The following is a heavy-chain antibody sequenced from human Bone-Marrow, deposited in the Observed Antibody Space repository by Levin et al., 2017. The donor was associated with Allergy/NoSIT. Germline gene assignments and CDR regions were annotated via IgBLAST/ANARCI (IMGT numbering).Heavy chain of an antibody. CDR1: GFSLSPSGVG. CDR2: IYWNDDK. Sequence: GSGPTLVKPTQTLTLTCTFSGFSLSPSGVGVGWIRQPPGKALEWLALIYWNDDKRYSPSLKSRLTITKDTSKNQVVLTMTNMDPVDTATYYCARRWISTDYYYGMDVWGQGTTVTVSS. D-gene: IGHD2-2*01. V-gene: IGHV2-5*01. J-gene: IGHJ6*02. CDR3: ARRWISTDYYYGMDV.